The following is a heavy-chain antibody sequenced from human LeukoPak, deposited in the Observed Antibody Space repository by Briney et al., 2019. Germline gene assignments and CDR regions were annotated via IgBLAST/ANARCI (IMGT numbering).Heavy chain of an antibody. J-gene: IGHJ4*02. CDR1: GFTFSSYS. Sequence: GGSLRLTCAASGFTFSSYSMNWVRQAPGKGLEWVSSISSSSSYIYYADSVKGRFTISRDNAKNSLYLQMNSLRAEDTAVYYCAREGSSGWYGSYYFDYWGQGTLVTVSS. D-gene: IGHD6-19*01. CDR3: AREGSSGWYGSYYFDY. V-gene: IGHV3-21*01. CDR2: ISSSSSYI.